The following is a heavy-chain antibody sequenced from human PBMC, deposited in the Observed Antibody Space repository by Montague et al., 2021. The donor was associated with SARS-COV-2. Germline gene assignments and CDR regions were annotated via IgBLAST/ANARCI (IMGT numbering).Heavy chain of an antibody. J-gene: IGHJ4*02. V-gene: IGHV3-9*01. CDR1: GFTFSDYA. CDR3: VKDDYYGSGKYWQDFEY. D-gene: IGHD3-10*01. CDR2: ISYNSENT. Sequence: SLRLSCAASGFTFSDYAMHWVRQTPGKGLEWVSGISYNSENTGYADSVKGRFTISRDDGANTLYLQMSSLRTDDTALYYCVKDDYYGSGKYWQDFEYWGQGTPVTVSS.